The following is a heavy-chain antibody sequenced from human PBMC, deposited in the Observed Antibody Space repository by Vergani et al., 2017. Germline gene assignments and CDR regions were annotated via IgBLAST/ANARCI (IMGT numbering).Heavy chain of an antibody. Sequence: QLQLQASGPGLVKPSATLSLTCSVSGASIRSSNYYWGWIRQPPGKGLEWIASIYYSGSTYYNPSLKSRVTISVDTSKNQFSLKLSSVTAADTAVYFCARHSTVKWLVKLGWIDPWGQGILVTVSS. J-gene: IGHJ5*02. D-gene: IGHD6-19*01. CDR1: GASIRSSNYY. V-gene: IGHV4-39*01. CDR2: IYYSGST. CDR3: ARHSTVKWLVKLGWIDP.